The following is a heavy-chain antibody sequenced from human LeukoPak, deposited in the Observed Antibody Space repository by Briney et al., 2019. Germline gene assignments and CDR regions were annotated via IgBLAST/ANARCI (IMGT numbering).Heavy chain of an antibody. J-gene: IGHJ3*02. CDR2: IRSSGNTI. Sequence: GGSPRLSCAASGFIFSSYSMNWVRQAPGQGLEWVSFIRSSGNTIYYADSVKGRFTISRDNAKNSLYLQMNSLRAEDTAVYYCATRPSSDSSGYLNAFEIWGQGTMVTVSS. D-gene: IGHD3-22*01. CDR3: ATRPSSDSSGYLNAFEI. CDR1: GFIFSSYS. V-gene: IGHV3-48*01.